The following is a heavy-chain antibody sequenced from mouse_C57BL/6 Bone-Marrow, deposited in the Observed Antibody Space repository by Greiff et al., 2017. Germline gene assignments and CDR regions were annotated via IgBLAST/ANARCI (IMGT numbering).Heavy chain of an antibody. CDR3: ASPLTIVTTCYFDY. J-gene: IGHJ2*01. D-gene: IGHD2-5*01. Sequence: QVQLQQSGAELARPGASVTLSCKASGYTFTSYGISWVKQTTGQGLEWIVEIYPRSGNTYYNAQHKGKATLTADKSSSTAYMELRSLTSEDSAVYFCASPLTIVTTCYFDYWGTGTTLTVSS. CDR2: IYPRSGNT. CDR1: GYTFTSYG. V-gene: IGHV1-81*01.